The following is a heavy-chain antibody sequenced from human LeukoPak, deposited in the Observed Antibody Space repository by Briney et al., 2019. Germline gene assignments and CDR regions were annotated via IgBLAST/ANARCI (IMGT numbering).Heavy chain of an antibody. Sequence: PGGSLRLSCAASGFTFSSYAMSWVREAPGKGLEWVSAISCSGGSTYYADSVKGRFTIARDNSKNTLYLQMNSLRAEDTAVYYCATYYDSSGYYYNGAFDIWGQGTMVTVSS. J-gene: IGHJ3*02. D-gene: IGHD3-22*01. V-gene: IGHV3-23*01. CDR1: GFTFSSYA. CDR3: ATYYDSSGYYYNGAFDI. CDR2: ISCSGGST.